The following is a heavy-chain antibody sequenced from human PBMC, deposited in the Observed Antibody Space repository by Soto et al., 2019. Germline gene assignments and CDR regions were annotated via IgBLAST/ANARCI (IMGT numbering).Heavy chain of an antibody. Sequence: TLSLTCTVSGGSISSGDYYWSWIRQPPGKGLEWIGYIYYSGSTYYNPSLKSRVTISVDMSKNQFSLKLSSVTAADTAVYYCARDGGSSSSPSFGWFDPWGQGTLVTVSS. CDR1: GGSISSGDYY. CDR3: ARDGGSSSSPSFGWFDP. J-gene: IGHJ5*02. D-gene: IGHD6-6*01. V-gene: IGHV4-30-4*01. CDR2: IYYSGST.